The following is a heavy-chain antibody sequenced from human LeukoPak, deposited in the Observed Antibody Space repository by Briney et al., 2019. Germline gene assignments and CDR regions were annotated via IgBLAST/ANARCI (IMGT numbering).Heavy chain of an antibody. D-gene: IGHD2-2*01. Sequence: ASVKVSCKASGYIFISYYVHWVRQAPGQGLEWMGIINPRGGSTSYHQKFQGRVTMTRDTSTSTVYMELSSMRSEDTAVYYCARANCSSISCPPDYWGQGTLVTVSS. J-gene: IGHJ4*02. CDR1: GYIFISYY. CDR2: INPRGGST. V-gene: IGHV1-46*01. CDR3: ARANCSSISCPPDY.